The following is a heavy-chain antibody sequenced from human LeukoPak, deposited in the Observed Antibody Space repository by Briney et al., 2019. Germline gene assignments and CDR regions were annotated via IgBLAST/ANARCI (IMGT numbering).Heavy chain of an antibody. J-gene: IGHJ6*03. D-gene: IGHD2-15*01. Sequence: ASVKVSCKASGYTFTGYYMHWVRQAPGQGLEWMGWINPNSGGTNYAQKFQGRVTMTRDTSISTAYMELSRLRSDDTAVYYCARQVVVDYYYYMDVWGKGTRSPSP. V-gene: IGHV1-2*02. CDR2: INPNSGGT. CDR1: GYTFTGYY. CDR3: ARQVVVDYYYYMDV.